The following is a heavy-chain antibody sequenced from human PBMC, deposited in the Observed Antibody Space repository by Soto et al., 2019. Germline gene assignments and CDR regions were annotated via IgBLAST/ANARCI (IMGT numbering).Heavy chain of an antibody. CDR2: INPNSGGT. CDR3: ARREYSGYDSDY. J-gene: IGHJ4*02. Sequence: VKVSCKASGYTFTGYYMHWVRQAPGQGLEWMGWINPNSGGTNYAQKFQGWVTMTRDTSISTAYMELSRLRSDDTAVYYCARREYSGYDSDYWGQGTLVTVSS. CDR1: GYTFTGYY. V-gene: IGHV1-2*04. D-gene: IGHD5-12*01.